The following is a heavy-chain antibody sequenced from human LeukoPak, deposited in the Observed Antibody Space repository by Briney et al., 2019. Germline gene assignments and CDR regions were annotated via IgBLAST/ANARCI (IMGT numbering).Heavy chain of an antibody. CDR1: GYTFTGYY. Sequence: GASVKVSCKASGYTFTGYYMHWARQAPGQGLEWMGWINPNSGGTNYAQKFRGRVTMTRDTSISTAYMELSRLRSDDTAVYYCARGYSSGRDSDMDVWGQGTTVTVPS. V-gene: IGHV1-2*02. CDR3: ARGYSSGRDSDMDV. J-gene: IGHJ6*02. CDR2: INPNSGGT. D-gene: IGHD6-19*01.